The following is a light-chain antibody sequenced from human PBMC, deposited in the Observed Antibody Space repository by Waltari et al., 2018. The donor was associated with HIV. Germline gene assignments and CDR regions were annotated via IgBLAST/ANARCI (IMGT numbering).Light chain of an antibody. CDR1: QSVSSSY. V-gene: IGKV3-20*01. Sequence: EIVLTQPPGTLSLSPGERANLTCRASQSVSSSYLAGYQQKPGQAPRLLIYGSSSRSTGIPDRFSGSGSGTDFTLTISRLEPEDFAVYYCQQYGSSPWTFGQGTKVEIK. CDR3: QQYGSSPWT. J-gene: IGKJ1*01. CDR2: GSS.